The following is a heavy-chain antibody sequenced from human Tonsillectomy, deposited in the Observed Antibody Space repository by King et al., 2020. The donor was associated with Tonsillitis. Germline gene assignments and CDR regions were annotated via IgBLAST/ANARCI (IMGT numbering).Heavy chain of an antibody. CDR1: GGSISSYY. Sequence: VQLQESGPGLVKPSETLSLTCTVSGGSISSYYWSWIRQPPGKGLEWIGYIYYSGSTNYNPSLKSRVTISVDTSKNQFSLKLSSVTAADTAVYYCARLPGYRSGWYPGYWGQGTLVTVSS. V-gene: IGHV4-59*08. CDR3: ARLPGYRSGWYPGY. J-gene: IGHJ4*02. D-gene: IGHD6-19*01. CDR2: IYYSGST.